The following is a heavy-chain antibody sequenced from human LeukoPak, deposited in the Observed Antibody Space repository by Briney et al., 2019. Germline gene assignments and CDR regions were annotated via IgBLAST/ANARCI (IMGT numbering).Heavy chain of an antibody. CDR3: ATDPHRVTGYDAFHL. D-gene: IGHD2-15*01. CDR1: GFTFSLYE. Sequence: GGSLRLSCAASGFTFSLYEMTWVRQAPGKGLEWVGRIKSKTDGGTIEYAAPVKGRFIMSRDDSKEKVYLQMNSLKTEDTALYYCATDPHRVTGYDAFHLWGQGTMVTVSS. CDR2: IKSKTDGGTI. V-gene: IGHV3-15*01. J-gene: IGHJ3*01.